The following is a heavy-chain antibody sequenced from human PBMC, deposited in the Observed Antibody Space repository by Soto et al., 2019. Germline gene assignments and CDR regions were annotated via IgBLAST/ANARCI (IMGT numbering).Heavy chain of an antibody. J-gene: IGHJ6*02. Sequence: GGSLTHSXAVPGLTFSSHAMSWVRQAPGKGLEWVSAISGSGGSTYYADSVKGRFTISRDNSKNTLYLQMNSLRAEDTAVHYCARPPELSYYYYGMDVWGQGTTVTVSS. V-gene: IGHV3-23*01. CDR1: GLTFSSHA. CDR2: ISGSGGST. CDR3: ARPPELSYYYYGMDV. D-gene: IGHD1-7*01.